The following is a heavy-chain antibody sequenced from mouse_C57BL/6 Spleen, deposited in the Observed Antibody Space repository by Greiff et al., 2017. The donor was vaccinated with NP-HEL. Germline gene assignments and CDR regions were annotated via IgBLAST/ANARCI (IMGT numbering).Heavy chain of an antibody. CDR1: GYAFSSSW. Sequence: VQLQQSGPELVKPGASVKISCKASGYAFSSSWMNWVKQRPGKGLEWIGRIYPGDGDTNYNGKFKGKATLTADKSSSTAYMQLSSLTSEDSAVYFCARETGAYAMDYWGQGTSVTVSS. V-gene: IGHV1-82*01. D-gene: IGHD4-1*01. CDR2: IYPGDGDT. J-gene: IGHJ4*01. CDR3: ARETGAYAMDY.